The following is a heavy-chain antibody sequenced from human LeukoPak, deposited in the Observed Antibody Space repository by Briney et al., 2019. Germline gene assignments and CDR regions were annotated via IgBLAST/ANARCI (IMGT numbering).Heavy chain of an antibody. Sequence: GGSLRLSCAASGFTFSSYKMNWVRQAPGKGLEWVSSISSSSGYIYYADSVKGRFTISRDNAKNSLYLQMNSLRAEDTAVYYCARAPEWLIFDYWGQGTLVTVSS. CDR1: GFTFSSYK. D-gene: IGHD6-19*01. V-gene: IGHV3-21*01. CDR3: ARAPEWLIFDY. J-gene: IGHJ4*02. CDR2: ISSSSGYI.